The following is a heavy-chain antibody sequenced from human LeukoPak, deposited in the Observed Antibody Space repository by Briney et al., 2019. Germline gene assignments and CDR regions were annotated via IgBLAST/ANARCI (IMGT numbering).Heavy chain of an antibody. CDR1: GYTFTIYA. Sequence: GASVKVSFKASGYTFTIYAMNWVRQAPGQGLEWMGWINTNTGNPTYAQGFTGRFVFSLDTSVSTAYLQISSLKAEDTAVYYCARDLNYGDYPAIDYWGQGTLVTVSS. CDR2: INTNTGNP. CDR3: ARDLNYGDYPAIDY. V-gene: IGHV7-4-1*02. J-gene: IGHJ4*02. D-gene: IGHD4-17*01.